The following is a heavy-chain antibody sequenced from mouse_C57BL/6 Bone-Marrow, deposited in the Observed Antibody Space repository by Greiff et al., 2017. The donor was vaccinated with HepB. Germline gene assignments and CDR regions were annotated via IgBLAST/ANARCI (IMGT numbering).Heavy chain of an antibody. Sequence: VHVKQSGAELVRPGASVKLSCTASGFNIKDDYMHWVKQRPEQGLEWIGWIDPENGDTEYASKFQGKATITADTSSNTAYLQLSSLTSEDTAVYYCITTVVALYYYAMDYWGQGTSVTVSS. CDR1: GFNIKDDY. CDR2: IDPENGDT. V-gene: IGHV14-4*01. J-gene: IGHJ4*01. D-gene: IGHD1-1*01. CDR3: ITTVVALYYYAMDY.